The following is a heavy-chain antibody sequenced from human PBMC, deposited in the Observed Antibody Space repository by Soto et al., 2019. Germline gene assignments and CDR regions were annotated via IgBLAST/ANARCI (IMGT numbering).Heavy chain of an antibody. CDR3: AREGGSYDSGGYLIRGAFDI. J-gene: IGHJ3*02. CDR1: GDSISRIDYY. V-gene: IGHV4-31*03. CDR2: IYFRGNT. Sequence: QVQLQASGPGLVKPSQTLSLTCSVSGDSISRIDYYWTWIRQHPEKGLEWIGNIYFRGNTYYSPSLESRLTISVDTSTDQFALKLTSVTAADTAVYYCAREGGSYDSGGYLIRGAFDIWGQGTMVTVSS. D-gene: IGHD3-22*01.